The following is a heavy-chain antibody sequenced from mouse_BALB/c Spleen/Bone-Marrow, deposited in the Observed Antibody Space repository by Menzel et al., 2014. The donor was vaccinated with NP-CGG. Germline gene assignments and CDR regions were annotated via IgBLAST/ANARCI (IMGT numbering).Heavy chain of an antibody. CDR3: ARSGYGYDWFAY. D-gene: IGHD2-2*01. CDR2: ISTYSGNT. CDR1: GYTFTDYA. J-gene: IGHJ3*01. Sequence: VQLQQSGSELVRPGVSVKISCKGSGYTFTDYAMHWVKQSHAKSLEWIGVISTYSGNTNYNQKFKGKATMTVDKSSSTAYMELARLTSEDSAIYYCARSGYGYDWFAYWGQGTLVTVSA. V-gene: IGHV1S137*01.